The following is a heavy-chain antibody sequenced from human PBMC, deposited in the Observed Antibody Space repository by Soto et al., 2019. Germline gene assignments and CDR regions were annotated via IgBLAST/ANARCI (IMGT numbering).Heavy chain of an antibody. CDR2: ILPILDVA. J-gene: IGHJ4*02. CDR1: VGSFSTYS. CDR3: VAGYNSRLDY. V-gene: IGHV1-69*02. Sequence: QVQLVQSGAEVRKPGSSVKVSCKASVGSFSTYSINWVRQAPGQGLEWMGRILPILDVANYAQKFQGRVTITADKSTGTAYMEWNTLRSQDTAVYYCVAGYNSRLDYWGQGTLVTVSS. D-gene: IGHD5-12*01.